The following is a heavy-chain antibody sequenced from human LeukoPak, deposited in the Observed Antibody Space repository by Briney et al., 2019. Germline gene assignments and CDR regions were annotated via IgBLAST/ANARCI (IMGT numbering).Heavy chain of an antibody. J-gene: IGHJ4*02. CDR1: GFAFSSYV. V-gene: IGHV3-53*01. CDR3: ARSQGYQLPFDY. Sequence: PGGSLRLSCAASGFAFSSYVINWVRQAPGKGLEWVSVIYSGGSTYYADSVKGRFTISRDNPKNTLYLQMNSLRAEDTAVYYCARSQGYQLPFDYWGQGTLVTVSS. CDR2: IYSGGST. D-gene: IGHD2-2*01.